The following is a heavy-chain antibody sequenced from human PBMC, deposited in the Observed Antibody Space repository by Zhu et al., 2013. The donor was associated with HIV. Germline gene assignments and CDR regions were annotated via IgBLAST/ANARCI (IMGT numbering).Heavy chain of an antibody. D-gene: IGHD6-6*01. J-gene: IGHJ3*02. CDR2: ISVYNGNT. CDR1: GGTFSSYA. CDR3: ARDLYSTSSRPFDI. Sequence: QVQLVQSGAEVKKPGSSVKVSCKASGGTFSSYAISWVRQAPGQGLEWMGWISVYNGNTKYAQKLQGRATMTTDTSTSTAYMELRSLRSDDTAVYYCARDLYSTSSRPFDIWGPRDNGHRLF. V-gene: IGHV1-18*01.